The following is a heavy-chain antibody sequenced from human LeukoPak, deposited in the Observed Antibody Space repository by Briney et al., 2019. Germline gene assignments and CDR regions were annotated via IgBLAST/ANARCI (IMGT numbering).Heavy chain of an antibody. CDR3: AKGSSGYYYYFDY. CDR1: GFTFSSYA. J-gene: IGHJ4*02. D-gene: IGHD3-22*01. V-gene: IGHV3-9*01. CDR2: ISWNSGSI. Sequence: PGGSLRLSCAASGFTFSSYAMSWVRQAPGKGLEWVSGISWNSGSIGYADSVKGRFTSSRDNAKNSLYLQMNSLRAEDTALYYCAKGSSGYYYYFDYWGQGTLVTVSS.